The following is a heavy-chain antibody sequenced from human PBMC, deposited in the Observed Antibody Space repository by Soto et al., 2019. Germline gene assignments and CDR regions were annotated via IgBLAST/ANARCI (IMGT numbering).Heavy chain of an antibody. CDR2: IYSGGGST. Sequence: EVQLVESGGGLVQPGGSLRLSCAASGFTVSSNYMSWVRQAPGKGLEWVSVIYSGGGSTYYADSVKGRFTISRDNSKNMLYLQMNSLRAEDTAVYYCAREYGGAVVDYWGQGTLVTVSS. V-gene: IGHV3-66*01. D-gene: IGHD1-26*01. J-gene: IGHJ4*02. CDR3: AREYGGAVVDY. CDR1: GFTVSSNY.